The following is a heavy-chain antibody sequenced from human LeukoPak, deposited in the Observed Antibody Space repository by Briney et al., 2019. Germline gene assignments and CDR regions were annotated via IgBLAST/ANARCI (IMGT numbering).Heavy chain of an antibody. Sequence: PGRSLRLSCAASGFTFSSYGMHWVRQAPGKGLEWVAVISYDGSNKYYADSVKGRFTISRDNSKNTLYLQMNSLRAEDTAVYYCARDAIAAAGNPYFDYWGQGTLVTVSS. V-gene: IGHV3-30*03. CDR2: ISYDGSNK. J-gene: IGHJ4*02. D-gene: IGHD6-13*01. CDR3: ARDAIAAAGNPYFDY. CDR1: GFTFSSYG.